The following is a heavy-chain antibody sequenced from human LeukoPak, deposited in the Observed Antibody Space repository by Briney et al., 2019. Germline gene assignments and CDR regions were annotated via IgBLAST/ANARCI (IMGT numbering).Heavy chain of an antibody. V-gene: IGHV4-61*02. J-gene: IGHJ6*03. Sequence: PSETLSLTCTVSGGSISSGSYYWSWIRQPAGKGLEWIGRIYTSGRTNYNPSLKSRVTISVDTSKNQFSLKLSSVTAADTAVYYCARRGSSSPDYYYYYMDVWGKGTTVTVSS. D-gene: IGHD6-6*01. CDR2: IYTSGRT. CDR1: GGSISSGSYY. CDR3: ARRGSSSPDYYYYYMDV.